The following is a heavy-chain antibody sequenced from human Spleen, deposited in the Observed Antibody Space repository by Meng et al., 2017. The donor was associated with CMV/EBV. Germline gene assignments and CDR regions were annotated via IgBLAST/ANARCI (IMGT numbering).Heavy chain of an antibody. Sequence: SETLSLTCIVSGGSISRYCNWIRKPPGKGLEWIGYIFYSGITNYSPSLKSRVTISLGTSERQFSLRLSSVTAADTAVYYCARGTTVGGYFDSWGQGMLVTVSS. V-gene: IGHV4-59*01. CDR2: IFYSGIT. CDR3: ARGTTVGGYFDS. D-gene: IGHD4-23*01. J-gene: IGHJ4*02. CDR1: GGSISRY.